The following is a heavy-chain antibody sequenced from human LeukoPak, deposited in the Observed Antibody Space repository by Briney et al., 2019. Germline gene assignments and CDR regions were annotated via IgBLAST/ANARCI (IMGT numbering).Heavy chain of an antibody. V-gene: IGHV1-2*06. CDR3: ARVELGYSYGKMGLGRDY. J-gene: IGHJ4*02. D-gene: IGHD5-18*01. CDR1: GYTFTGYY. CDR2: INPNSGGT. Sequence: ASVKVSCKAAGYTFTGYYMHWVRQAPGQGLEWMGRINPNSGGTNYAQKFQGRVTMTRDTSISTAYMELTRLRSDDTAVYYCARVELGYSYGKMGLGRDYWGQGTLVTVSS.